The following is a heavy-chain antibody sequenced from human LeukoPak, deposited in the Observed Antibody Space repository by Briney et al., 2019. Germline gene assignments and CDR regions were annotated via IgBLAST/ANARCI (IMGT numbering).Heavy chain of an antibody. CDR2: IRSKALYGTS. V-gene: IGHV3-49*04. CDR1: GFRFGGYA. Sequence: GRSLRLSCSGSGFRFGGYALSWVRQGPGKGLGWGGFIRSKALYGTSEYAASVEGRFAISRDDSNNIVYLQMNSLKTEDTAVYFCVRESVRDYYFDFWGQGTLVTVSS. CDR3: VRESVRDYYFDF. J-gene: IGHJ4*02. D-gene: IGHD3-10*02.